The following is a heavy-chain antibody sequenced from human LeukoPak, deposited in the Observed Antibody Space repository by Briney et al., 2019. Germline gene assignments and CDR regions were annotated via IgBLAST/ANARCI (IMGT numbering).Heavy chain of an antibody. CDR3: AKTVGASTFYYYMDV. J-gene: IGHJ6*03. Sequence: GGSLRLSCAVSGISFNTYGMHWVRQAPGKGLEWVAFIRYDAINKYYADSVKGRFTISRDNSKNTVYLQMNSLRTEDTAVYYCAKTVGASTFYYYMDVWGKGTTVTVTS. CDR2: IRYDAINK. V-gene: IGHV3-30*02. D-gene: IGHD1-26*01. CDR1: GISFNTYG.